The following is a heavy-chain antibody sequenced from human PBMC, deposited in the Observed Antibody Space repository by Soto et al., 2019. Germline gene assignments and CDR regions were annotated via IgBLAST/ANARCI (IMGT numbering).Heavy chain of an antibody. Sequence: QVQLQESGPGLVKPSQTLSLTCTVSGGSISSGGYYWSWIRQHPGKGLEWIGYIYYSGSTYYNPSRKSQVTISVDTSKNQCSLKLSSVTAADTAVYYCARSITGGYSGSYKLNWFDPWGQGTLVTVSS. CDR2: IYYSGST. CDR3: ARSITGGYSGSYKLNWFDP. V-gene: IGHV4-31*01. D-gene: IGHD1-26*01. J-gene: IGHJ5*02. CDR1: GGSISSGGYY.